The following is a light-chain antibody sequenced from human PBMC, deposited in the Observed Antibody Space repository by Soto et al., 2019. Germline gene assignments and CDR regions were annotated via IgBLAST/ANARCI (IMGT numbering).Light chain of an antibody. CDR2: AAS. CDR3: QKYGSSPPFS. V-gene: IGKV3-20*01. J-gene: IGKJ3*01. CDR1: QSVNSRY. Sequence: IVLTQSPGTLSLSPGERATLSCRTSQSVNSRYLAWYQQRPGQAPRLLIYAASTRPTGIPDRFSGSGSGTDFTLTISILEPEDFAVYYCQKYGSSPPFSFGPGTKVDIK.